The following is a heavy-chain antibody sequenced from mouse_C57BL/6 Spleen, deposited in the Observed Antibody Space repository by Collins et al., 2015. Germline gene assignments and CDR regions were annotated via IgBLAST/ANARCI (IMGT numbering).Heavy chain of an antibody. CDR2: INPYNGGT. V-gene: IGHV1-19*01. D-gene: IGHD1-1*01. J-gene: IGHJ2*01. Sequence: EVQLQQSGPVLVKPGASVKMSCKASGYTFTDYYMNWVKQSHGKSLEWIGVINPYNGGTSYNQKFKGKATLTVDKSSSTAYMELNSLTSEDSAVYYCAIITTVVEARRLYFDYWGQGTTLTVSS. CDR1: GYTFTDYY. CDR3: AIITTVVEARRLYFDY.